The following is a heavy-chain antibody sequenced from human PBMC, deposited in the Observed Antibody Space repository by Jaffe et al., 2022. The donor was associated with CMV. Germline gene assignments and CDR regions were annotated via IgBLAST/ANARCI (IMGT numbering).Heavy chain of an antibody. CDR3: ARHVDYGDYPIYWYFDL. J-gene: IGHJ2*01. D-gene: IGHD4-17*01. Sequence: QVQLQESGPGLVKPSETLSLTCTVSGGSISSYYWSWIRQPPGKGLEWIGYIYYSGSTNYNPSLKSRVTISVDTSKNQFSLKLSSVTAADTAVYYCARHVDYGDYPIYWYFDLWGRGTLVTVSS. CDR1: GGSISSYY. CDR2: IYYSGST. V-gene: IGHV4-59*08.